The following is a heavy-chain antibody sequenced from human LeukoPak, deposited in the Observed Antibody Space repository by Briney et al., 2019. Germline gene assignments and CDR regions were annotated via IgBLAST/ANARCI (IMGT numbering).Heavy chain of an antibody. V-gene: IGHV3-53*01. J-gene: IGHJ5*01. D-gene: IGHD1-20*01. CDR1: GFTFSIYN. CDR2: IYVDGST. Sequence: PGGSLRLSCAASGFTFSIYNMNWVRQAPGKGLEWVSGIYVDGSTYYADSVKGRFTTSRDNSRNTLYLQMNSLRAEDTAVYYCPRITAYDDSWGQGTLVTVSS. CDR3: PRITAYDDS.